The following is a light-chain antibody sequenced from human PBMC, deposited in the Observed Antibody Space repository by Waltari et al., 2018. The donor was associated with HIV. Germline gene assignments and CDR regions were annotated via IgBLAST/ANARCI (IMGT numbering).Light chain of an antibody. CDR1: SSDVGGYNY. J-gene: IGLJ2*01. CDR2: DVS. CDR3: CSYAGSYTVV. Sequence: QSALTQPRSVSGSPGPSVTISCTGTSSDVGGYNYGSWYQQHPGKAPKLMIYDVSKRPSGVPDRFSGSKSGNTASLTISGLQAEDEADYYCCSYAGSYTVVFGGGTKLTVL. V-gene: IGLV2-11*01.